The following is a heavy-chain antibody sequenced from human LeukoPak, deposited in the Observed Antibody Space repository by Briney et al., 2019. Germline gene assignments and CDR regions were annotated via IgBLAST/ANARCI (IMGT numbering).Heavy chain of an antibody. CDR1: GFTVSSNY. J-gene: IGHJ4*02. V-gene: IGHV3-53*05. CDR2: IYSGGST. D-gene: IGHD1-26*01. CDR3: ATGALVGATGIDY. Sequence: GGSLRLSCAASGFTVSSNYMSWVRQAPGKGLEWVSVIYSGGSTYYADSVKGRCTISRDNSKNTLYLQMNSLRSEDTAVYYCATGALVGATGIDYWGQGTLVTVSS.